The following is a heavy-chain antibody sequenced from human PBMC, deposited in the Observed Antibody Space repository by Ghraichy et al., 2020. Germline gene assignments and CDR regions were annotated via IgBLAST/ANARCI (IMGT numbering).Heavy chain of an antibody. Sequence: GALRLSCAASGFTFSSYSMNWVRQAPGKGLEWVSYISSSSSTIYYADSVKGRFTISRDNAKNSLYLQMNSLRAEDTAVYYCARDSHDLITMVQGAPRVYYYMDVWGKGTTVTVSS. CDR1: GFTFSSYS. D-gene: IGHD3-10*01. CDR3: ARDSHDLITMVQGAPRVYYYMDV. J-gene: IGHJ6*03. V-gene: IGHV3-48*01. CDR2: ISSSSSTI.